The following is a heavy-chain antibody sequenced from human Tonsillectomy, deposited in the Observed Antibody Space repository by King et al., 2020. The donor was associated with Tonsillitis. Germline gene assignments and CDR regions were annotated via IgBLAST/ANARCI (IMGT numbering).Heavy chain of an antibody. D-gene: IGHD4-17*01. CDR1: GGSISSYY. Sequence: QLQLQESGPGLVKPSETLSLTCTVSGGSISSYYWNWSWFRQPPGKGLEWIGYIYYSGSTKCNPSLKSRVAISVDTSKNQFSLKLSSVTAADTAVYYCARWGGEGAFDYWGQGTLVTVSS. J-gene: IGHJ4*02. CDR3: ARWGGEGAFDY. CDR2: IYYSGST. V-gene: IGHV4-59*01.